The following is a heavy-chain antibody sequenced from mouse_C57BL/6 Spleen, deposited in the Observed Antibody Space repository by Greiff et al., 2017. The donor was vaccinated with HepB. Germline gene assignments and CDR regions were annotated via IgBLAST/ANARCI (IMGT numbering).Heavy chain of an antibody. D-gene: IGHD2-4*01. Sequence: VQLQQSDAELVKPGASVKISCKVSGYTFTDHTIHWMKQRPEQGLEWIGYIYPRDGSTKYNEKFKGKATLTADKSSSTAYMQLNSLTSEDSAVYGGARSYEYGGAWFAYWGQGTLVTVSA. CDR2: IYPRDGST. V-gene: IGHV1-78*01. CDR3: ARSYEYGGAWFAY. CDR1: GYTFTDHT. J-gene: IGHJ3*01.